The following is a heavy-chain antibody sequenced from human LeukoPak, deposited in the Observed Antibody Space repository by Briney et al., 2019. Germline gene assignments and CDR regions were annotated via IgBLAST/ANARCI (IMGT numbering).Heavy chain of an antibody. V-gene: IGHV3-30*02. CDR3: AKDRSSTFDI. J-gene: IGHJ3*02. D-gene: IGHD6-19*01. CDR1: GFTFSSYG. Sequence: PGGSLRLSCAASGFTFSSYGMHWVRQAPGKGLEWVAFIRFDGSNKYYADSVKGRFTISRDNSKNTLYLQMNSLRAEDTAVYYCAKDRSSTFDIWGQGTMVTVSS. CDR2: IRFDGSNK.